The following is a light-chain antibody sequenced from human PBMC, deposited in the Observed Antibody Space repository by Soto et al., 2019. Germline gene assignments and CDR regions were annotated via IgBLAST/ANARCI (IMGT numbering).Light chain of an antibody. CDR2: TVS. V-gene: IGKV1-5*03. Sequence: DIQMTQFPSTLSASIGDRVTITCRASQSISTWLAWYQQKAGKAPKLLIYTVSSLETGVPSRFSGSGSGTEFTLTISSLQPDDFATYYCQHYNRYSPYTFGQGTRLEIK. CDR1: QSISTW. J-gene: IGKJ2*01. CDR3: QHYNRYSPYT.